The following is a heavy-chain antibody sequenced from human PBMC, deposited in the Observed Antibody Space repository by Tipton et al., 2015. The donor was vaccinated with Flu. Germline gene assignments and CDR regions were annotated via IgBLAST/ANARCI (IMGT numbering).Heavy chain of an antibody. CDR3: ATLTGDDY. CDR2: ISSSGNTI. Sequence: SLRLSCAASAFTFSSYEMNWVRQAPGKGLEWVSYISSSGNTISYADSVRGRFTISRDNTKKSLSLQLNSLRAEDTAIYYCATLTGDDYWGQGILVTVSS. V-gene: IGHV3-48*03. D-gene: IGHD7-27*01. J-gene: IGHJ4*02. CDR1: AFTFSSYE.